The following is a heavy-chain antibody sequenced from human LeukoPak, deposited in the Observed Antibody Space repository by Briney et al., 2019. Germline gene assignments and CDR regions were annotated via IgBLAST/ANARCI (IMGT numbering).Heavy chain of an antibody. CDR2: TSMNVQTT. CDR3: VREGLERRTNFDY. D-gene: IGHD1-1*01. CDR1: GFTFTSHV. J-gene: IGHJ4*02. V-gene: IGHV3-64D*06. Sequence: GGSLRLSCSASGFTFTSHVMHWVRQAPGKRQQDVSGTSMNVQTTYYAGSVKGRFTISRDSSKNTVYLQMNSLTAEDTAVYYCVREGLERRTNFDYWGQGTLVSVSS.